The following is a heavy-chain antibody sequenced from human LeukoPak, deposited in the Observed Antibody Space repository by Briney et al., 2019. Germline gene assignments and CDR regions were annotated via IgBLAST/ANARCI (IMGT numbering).Heavy chain of an antibody. J-gene: IGHJ3*02. Sequence: AVKFSCKASGGSFSSYAISWVRQDPGHSLEWTGGLIPIFGTANYAQKFHGRVTITTDESTLTAYAELSRLTSEDTAVYYCAREDSSATYSTRGAFDIWGQGTMGTVYS. CDR2: LIPIFGTA. CDR1: GGSFSSYA. CDR3: AREDSSATYSTRGAFDI. V-gene: IGHV1-69*05. D-gene: IGHD3-22*01.